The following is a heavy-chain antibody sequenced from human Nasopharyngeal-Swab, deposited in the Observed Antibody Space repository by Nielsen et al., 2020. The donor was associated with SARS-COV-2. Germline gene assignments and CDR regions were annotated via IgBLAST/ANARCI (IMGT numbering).Heavy chain of an antibody. V-gene: IGHV1-2*02. CDR1: GYTFTGYY. D-gene: IGHD3-22*01. CDR3: ARELDYYDNSFQH. J-gene: IGHJ1*01. CDR2: INPNSGGT. Sequence: ASVKVSCKASGYTFTGYYMHWVRQAPGQGLEWMGWINPNSGGTNYAQKFQGRVTMTRDTSTSTVYMELSSLRSEDTAVYYCARELDYYDNSFQHWGQGTLVTVSS.